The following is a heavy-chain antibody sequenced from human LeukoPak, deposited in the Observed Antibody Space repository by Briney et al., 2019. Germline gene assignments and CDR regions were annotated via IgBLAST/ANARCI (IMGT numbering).Heavy chain of an antibody. CDR1: GYTFSSYW. D-gene: IGHD3-22*01. CDR3: VRQYSYDSSGYYPWDY. Sequence: GGSLRLSCAASGYTFSSYWMHWVRQAPGKGLVWVSRINSDGSSTTYADSVKGRFTISRDNAKNTLYLQMNSLGAEDTAMYYCVRQYSYDSSGYYPWDYWGQGTLVTVSS. V-gene: IGHV3-74*01. J-gene: IGHJ4*02. CDR2: INSDGSST.